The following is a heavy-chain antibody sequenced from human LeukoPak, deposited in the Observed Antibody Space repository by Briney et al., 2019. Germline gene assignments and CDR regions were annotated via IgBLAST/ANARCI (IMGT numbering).Heavy chain of an antibody. J-gene: IGHJ4*02. CDR3: ARGCGGDCYFDDMGYYFDY. CDR1: GYTFTSYG. CDR2: ISAYNGNT. V-gene: IGHV1-18*01. D-gene: IGHD2-21*01. Sequence: ASVKVSCKASGYTFTSYGISWVRQAPGQGLEWMGWISAYNGNTNYAQKLQGRVTMTTDTSTSTAYMELRSLRSDDTVVYYCARGCGGDCYFDDMGYYFDYWGQGTLVTVSS.